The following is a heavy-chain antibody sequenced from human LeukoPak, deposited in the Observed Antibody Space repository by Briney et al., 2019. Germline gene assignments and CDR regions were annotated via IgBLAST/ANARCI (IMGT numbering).Heavy chain of an antibody. D-gene: IGHD1-1*01. Sequence: SETLSLTCTVSGGSISSYYWSWIRQPPGKGLEWIGYIYYSGSTNYNPSLRSRVTISVDTSKNQFSLKLSSVTAADMAVYYCASGTTNFDYWGQGTLVTVSS. CDR1: GGSISSYY. CDR3: ASGTTNFDY. CDR2: IYYSGST. V-gene: IGHV4-59*01. J-gene: IGHJ4*02.